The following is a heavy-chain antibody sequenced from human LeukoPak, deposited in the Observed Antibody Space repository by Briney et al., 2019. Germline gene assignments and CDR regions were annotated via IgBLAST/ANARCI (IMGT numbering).Heavy chain of an antibody. CDR2: ISGSGGTGT. Sequence: GGSLRLSCAASGFTVSSNYMSWVRQAPGKGLEWVSAISGSGGTGTYYADSVKGRFTISRDNSKNTLYLQMNSLRAEDTAVYYCARKGQGSNWAAEYFQNWGQGTLVTVSS. J-gene: IGHJ1*01. V-gene: IGHV3-23*01. D-gene: IGHD6-13*01. CDR3: ARKGQGSNWAAEYFQN. CDR1: GFTVSSNY.